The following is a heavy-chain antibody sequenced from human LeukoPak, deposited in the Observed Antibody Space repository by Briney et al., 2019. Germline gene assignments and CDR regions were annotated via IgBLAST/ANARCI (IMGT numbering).Heavy chain of an antibody. D-gene: IGHD3-22*01. Sequence: SSETLSLTCTVSGGSISSYYWSWIRQPAGKGLEWIGRIYTSGSTNYNPSLKSRVTMSVDTSKNQFSLKLSSVTAADTAVYYCARDYYDSSGYYYYYYYYYMDVWGKGTTVTISS. CDR3: ARDYYDSSGYYYYYYYYYMDV. CDR2: IYTSGST. CDR1: GGSISSYY. V-gene: IGHV4-4*07. J-gene: IGHJ6*03.